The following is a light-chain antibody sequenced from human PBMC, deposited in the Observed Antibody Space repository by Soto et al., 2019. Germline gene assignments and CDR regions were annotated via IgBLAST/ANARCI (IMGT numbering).Light chain of an antibody. CDR3: LHLNSYPLT. CDR2: AAS. J-gene: IGKJ2*01. Sequence: DIQLTQSPSFLSASVGDRVTIACRASQGISNNLAWFQQKPGRAPNLLISAASTLQSGVPSRFSGSGSGTEFTLTVSSLQPADFATYYCLHLNSYPLTFGQGTKLEIK. CDR1: QGISNN. V-gene: IGKV1-9*01.